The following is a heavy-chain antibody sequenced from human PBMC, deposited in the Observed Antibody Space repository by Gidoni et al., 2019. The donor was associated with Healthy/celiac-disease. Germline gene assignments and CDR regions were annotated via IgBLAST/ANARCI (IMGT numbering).Heavy chain of an antibody. CDR1: GFTFSSYS. D-gene: IGHD3-22*01. Sequence: EVQLVEPGGGLVKPGGSLRLSCAASGFTFSSYSMNWVRQAPGKGLEWVSSISSSSSYIYYADSVKGRFTISRDNAKNSLYLQMNSLRAEDTAVYYCAREYYDSSGYYYQDYYYGMDVWGQGTTVTVSS. J-gene: IGHJ6*02. CDR2: ISSSSSYI. CDR3: AREYYDSSGYYYQDYYYGMDV. V-gene: IGHV3-21*01.